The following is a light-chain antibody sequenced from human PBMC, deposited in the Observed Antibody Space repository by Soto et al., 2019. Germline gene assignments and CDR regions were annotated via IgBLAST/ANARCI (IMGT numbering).Light chain of an antibody. CDR3: QQYGSSLYT. CDR2: GAS. J-gene: IGKJ2*01. Sequence: EIVLTQSPGTLSLSPGERATLSCRASQSVSSSYLAWYQQKPGQAPRLLIYGASSRATGIPDRFSGSGSGRDFTLTRRRLEPEGVSVYYWQQYGSSLYTFGQGTKLEIK. CDR1: QSVSSSY. V-gene: IGKV3-20*01.